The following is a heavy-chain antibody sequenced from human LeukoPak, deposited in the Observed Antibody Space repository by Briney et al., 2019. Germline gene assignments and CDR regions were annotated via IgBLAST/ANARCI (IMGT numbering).Heavy chain of an antibody. V-gene: IGHV3-21*01. Sequence: GGSLRLSCAASGFTFSSYTLNWVRQAPGKGLEWVSSISSAGGYIYYADSVKGRFAISRDNAKNSLYLQMNSLRAVDTAVYYCAREIVSSNSFDNWGQGTLVTVSS. CDR3: AREIVSSNSFDN. CDR2: ISSAGGYI. J-gene: IGHJ4*02. D-gene: IGHD2-2*01. CDR1: GFTFSSYT.